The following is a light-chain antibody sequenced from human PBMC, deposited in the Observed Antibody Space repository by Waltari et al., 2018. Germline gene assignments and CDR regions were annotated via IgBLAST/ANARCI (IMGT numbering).Light chain of an antibody. CDR2: DGS. Sequence: WYKKHPGKAPKLILSDGSNGPLEVSHRFSGSKSGNTASLTISGLQADDGAEYDCGSYTSSTTRAFGTGTKVTVL. CDR3: GSYTSSTTRA. J-gene: IGLJ1*01. V-gene: IGLV2-14*03.